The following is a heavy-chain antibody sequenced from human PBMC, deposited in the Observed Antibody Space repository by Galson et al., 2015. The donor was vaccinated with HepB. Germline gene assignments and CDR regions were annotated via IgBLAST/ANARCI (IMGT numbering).Heavy chain of an antibody. CDR3: AHGYDFWSGYSLHY. D-gene: IGHD3-3*01. V-gene: IGHV2-5*02. CDR2: IYWDDDK. Sequence: PALVKPTQTLTLTCTFSGFSLSTSGVGVGWIRQPPGKALEWLALIYWDDDKRYSPSLKSRLTITKDTSKNQVVLTMTNMDPVDTATYYCAHGYDFWSGYSLHYWGQGTLVTVSS. J-gene: IGHJ4*02. CDR1: GFSLSTSGVG.